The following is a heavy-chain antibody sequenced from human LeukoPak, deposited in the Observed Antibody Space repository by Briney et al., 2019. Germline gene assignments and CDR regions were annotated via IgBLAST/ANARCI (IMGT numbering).Heavy chain of an antibody. Sequence: GGSLRLSCAASGFTVSSYGMHWVRQAPGKGLEWVAVIRYDGSNKYYADSVKGRFTISRDNSKNTLYLQMNSLRAEDTAVYYCARGGEQWLEIDYWGQGTLVTVSS. CDR1: GFTVSSYG. CDR2: IRYDGSNK. D-gene: IGHD6-19*01. J-gene: IGHJ4*02. V-gene: IGHV3-33*08. CDR3: ARGGEQWLEIDY.